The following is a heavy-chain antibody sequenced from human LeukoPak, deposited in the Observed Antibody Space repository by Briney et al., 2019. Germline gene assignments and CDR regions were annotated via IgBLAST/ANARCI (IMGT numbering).Heavy chain of an antibody. J-gene: IGHJ3*02. CDR3: ATPYCGTISCLDVFDI. V-gene: IGHV4-31*03. Sequence: PSETRSLTCTVSGVSISSDKYYWSWIRQRPGKGLEWIGSMYYSGSTSYNPSLKSRVSISVDTSKSQFSLKLSSVTAADTAVYYCATPYCGTISCLDVFDIWGQGTMVTVSS. CDR2: MYYSGST. CDR1: GVSISSDKYY. D-gene: IGHD2-21*01.